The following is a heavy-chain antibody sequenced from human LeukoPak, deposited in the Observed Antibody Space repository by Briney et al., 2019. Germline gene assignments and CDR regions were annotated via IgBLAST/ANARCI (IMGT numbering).Heavy chain of an antibody. CDR3: ARGKITMVRGAADAFVI. CDR2: INHSGST. Sequence: SETLSLTCAVYGGSFSGYYWSWIRQPPGKGLEWIGEINHSGSTNYNPSLKSRVTISVDTSKNQFSLKLSSVTAADTAVYYCARGKITMVRGAADAFVIWGQGTMVTVSS. V-gene: IGHV4-34*01. D-gene: IGHD3-10*01. CDR1: GGSFSGYY. J-gene: IGHJ3*02.